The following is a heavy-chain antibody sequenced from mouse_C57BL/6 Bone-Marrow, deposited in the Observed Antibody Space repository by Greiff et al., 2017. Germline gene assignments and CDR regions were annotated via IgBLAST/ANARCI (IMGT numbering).Heavy chain of an antibody. Sequence: QVQLQQPGAELVMPGASVKLSCKASGYTFTSYWMHWVKQRPGQGLEWIGEIDPSDSYTNYNQKFKGKSTLTVDKSSSTAYMQLSSLTSEDSAVYYCARLDYGSSSWFAYWGQGTLVTVSA. CDR2: IDPSDSYT. V-gene: IGHV1-69*01. CDR1: GYTFTSYW. J-gene: IGHJ3*01. D-gene: IGHD1-1*01. CDR3: ARLDYGSSSWFAY.